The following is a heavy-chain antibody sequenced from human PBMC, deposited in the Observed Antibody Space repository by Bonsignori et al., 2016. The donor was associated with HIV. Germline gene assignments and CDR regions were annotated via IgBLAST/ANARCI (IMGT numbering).Heavy chain of an antibody. J-gene: IGHJ4*02. CDR3: ARDPIGSSAL. D-gene: IGHD6-6*01. V-gene: IGHV3-66*01. Sequence: WIRQPPGKGLEWVSVIYSGGSTYYADSVKGRFTISRDNSKNTLYLQMNSLRAEDTAVYYCARDPIGSSALWGQGTLVTVSS. CDR2: IYSGGST.